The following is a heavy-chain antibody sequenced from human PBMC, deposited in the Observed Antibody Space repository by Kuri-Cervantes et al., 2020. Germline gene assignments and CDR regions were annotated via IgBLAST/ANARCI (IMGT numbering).Heavy chain of an antibody. J-gene: IGHJ6*03. D-gene: IGHD2-2*01. V-gene: IGHV1-18*01. Sequence: ASVKVSCKASGYTFTSYGISWVRQAPGQGLEWMGWISTYNGNTKYAQKVQGRVTMTTDTSTSTAYMEVRSLRSDDTAVYYCARSTTPYCSSTSCRNYYYYYYMDVWGKGTTVTVSS. CDR3: ARSTTPYCSSTSCRNYYYYYYMDV. CDR1: GYTFTSYG. CDR2: ISTYNGNT.